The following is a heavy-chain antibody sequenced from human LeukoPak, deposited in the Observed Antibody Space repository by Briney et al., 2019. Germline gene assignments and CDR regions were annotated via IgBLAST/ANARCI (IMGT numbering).Heavy chain of an antibody. D-gene: IGHD6-19*01. CDR1: GGSISSYS. V-gene: IGHV4-59*01. CDR3: ARDIGSSGWLYIDS. Sequence: PSETLSLTCTVSGGSISSYSWSWIRQPPGKGLEWIGYIYYSGSTNYNPSLKSRVTISVDTSKNQFSLKLSSVTAADTAVYYCARDIGSSGWLYIDSWGQGTLVTVSS. J-gene: IGHJ4*02. CDR2: IYYSGST.